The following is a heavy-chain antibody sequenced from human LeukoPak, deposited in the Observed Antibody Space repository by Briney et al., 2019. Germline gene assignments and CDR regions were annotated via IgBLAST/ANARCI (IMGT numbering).Heavy chain of an antibody. D-gene: IGHD2-15*01. CDR2: IYYSGST. V-gene: IGHV4-59*01. J-gene: IGHJ4*02. CDR1: GGSISSYY. CDR3: ARAPRGVAPFDY. Sequence: SETLSLTCTVSGGSISSYYWSWIRQPPGKGLVWIGYIYYSGSTNYNPSLKSRVTISVDTSKNQFSLKLSSVTAADTAVYYCARAPRGVAPFDYWGQGTLVTVSS.